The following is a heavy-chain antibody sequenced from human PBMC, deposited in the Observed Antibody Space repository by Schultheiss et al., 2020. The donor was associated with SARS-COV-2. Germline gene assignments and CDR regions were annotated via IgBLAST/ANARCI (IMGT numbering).Heavy chain of an antibody. V-gene: IGHV4-59*12. J-gene: IGHJ3*02. D-gene: IGHD3-22*01. CDR3: ARDYYDSGYAFDI. CDR2: VYFSGST. CDR1: GGSISSYY. Sequence: SETLSLTCTVSGGSISSYYWSWIRQPPGKGLEWIGYVYFSGSTYYNPSLKSRVTISVDTSKNQFSLKLSSVTAADTAVYYCARDYYDSGYAFDIWGQGTMVTVSS.